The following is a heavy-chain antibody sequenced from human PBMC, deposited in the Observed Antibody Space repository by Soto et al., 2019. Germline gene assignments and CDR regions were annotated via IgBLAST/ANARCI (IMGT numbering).Heavy chain of an antibody. CDR1: GFSLSTRGVG. CDR2: IFWDDDK. Sequence: QITLKESGPTLMKPTQTLTLTCTFSGFSLSTRGVGVAWIRQPPGKALEWLALIFWDDDKWYNPSLKSRLTITEDTSKNQVVLIMTNMDPVDTATYYCAHRPRGYAYYFDFWGQGTLGTVSS. CDR3: AHRPRGYAYYFDF. J-gene: IGHJ4*02. D-gene: IGHD5-12*01. V-gene: IGHV2-5*02.